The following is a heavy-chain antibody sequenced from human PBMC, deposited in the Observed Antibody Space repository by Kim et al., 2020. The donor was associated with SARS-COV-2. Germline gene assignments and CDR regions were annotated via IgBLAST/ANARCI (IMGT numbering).Heavy chain of an antibody. V-gene: IGHV1-2*02. J-gene: IGHJ4*02. Sequence: NYAQKVQGRVTMTRDTSISTAYMELSRLRSDDTAVYYCARVDTAMGIDYWGQGTLVTVSS. CDR3: ARVDTAMGIDY. D-gene: IGHD5-18*01.